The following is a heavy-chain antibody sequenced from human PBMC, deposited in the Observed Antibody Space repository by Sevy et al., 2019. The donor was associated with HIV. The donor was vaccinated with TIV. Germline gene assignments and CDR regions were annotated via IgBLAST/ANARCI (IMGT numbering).Heavy chain of an antibody. CDR3: TRDDIYTHPWEFDW. D-gene: IGHD1-26*01. V-gene: IGHV1-2*02. Sequence: ASVKVSCKASGYTFTDYYMHWVRQAPGQGLEWMGWIDPNNGNSNSAQKFQGRLTLTSDMSISTACMELSRLGSDDTAIYFCTRDDIYTHPWEFDWWGHGALVTVSS. CDR2: IDPNNGNS. CDR1: GYTFTDYY. J-gene: IGHJ4*01.